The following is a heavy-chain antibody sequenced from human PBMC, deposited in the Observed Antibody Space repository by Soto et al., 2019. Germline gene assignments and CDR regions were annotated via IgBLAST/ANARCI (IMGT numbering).Heavy chain of an antibody. J-gene: IGHJ4*02. CDR3: TRRLRFLETVDY. CDR2: IYYTGST. D-gene: IGHD3-3*01. V-gene: IGHV4-39*01. Sequence: QLQLQESGPGLVKPSETLSLTCTVSGGSISSGSYYWGWIRQPPGKGLEWIGTIYYTGSTYYNPSLQSRVTISVDTSKNQFSLKLSSVTAADTAVYFCTRRLRFLETVDYWGQGTLVTVSS. CDR1: GGSISSGSYY.